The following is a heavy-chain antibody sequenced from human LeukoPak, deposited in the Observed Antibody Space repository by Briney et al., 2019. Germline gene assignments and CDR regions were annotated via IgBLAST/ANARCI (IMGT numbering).Heavy chain of an antibody. Sequence: TGGSLRLSCAASGFTSSRYWMHWVRQAPGKGLVWVSRINSDVSSTSYADSVKGRFTISRDNAKNTLYLQMKSLRAEDTAVYYCARGYDSSGYYYADAFDIWGQGTTVTVSS. V-gene: IGHV3-74*01. CDR1: GFTSSRYW. CDR3: ARGYDSSGYYYADAFDI. D-gene: IGHD3-22*01. CDR2: INSDVSST. J-gene: IGHJ3*02.